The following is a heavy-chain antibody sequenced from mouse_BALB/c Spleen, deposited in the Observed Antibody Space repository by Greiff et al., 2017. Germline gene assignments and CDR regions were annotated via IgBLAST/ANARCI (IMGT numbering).Heavy chain of an antibody. CDR3: ARHWRYNAMDY. CDR1: GFTFSSYT. CDR2: ISNGGGST. J-gene: IGHJ4*01. V-gene: IGHV5-12-2*01. Sequence: VQLKESGGGLVQPGGSLKLSCAASGFTFSSYTMSWVRQTPEKRLEWVAYISNGGGSTYYPDTVKGRFTISRDNAKNTLYLQMSSLKSEDTAMYYCARHWRYNAMDYWGQGTSVTVSS.